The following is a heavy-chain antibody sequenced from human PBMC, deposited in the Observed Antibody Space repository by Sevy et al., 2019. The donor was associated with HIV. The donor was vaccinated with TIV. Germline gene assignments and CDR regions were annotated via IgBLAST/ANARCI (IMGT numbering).Heavy chain of an antibody. CDR2: ISGTGNTI. CDR1: GFTFSSNS. CDR3: ARVHPYYDSNVSDF. D-gene: IGHD3-22*01. J-gene: IGHJ4*02. Sequence: GGSLRLSCAASGFTFSSNSMNWVRQTPGKGLEWMSYISGTGNTIYYADSVKGRFTISRDNAKNSLYLQLKSMRDEDTAIYYCARVHPYYDSNVSDFWGQGSLVTVSS. V-gene: IGHV3-48*02.